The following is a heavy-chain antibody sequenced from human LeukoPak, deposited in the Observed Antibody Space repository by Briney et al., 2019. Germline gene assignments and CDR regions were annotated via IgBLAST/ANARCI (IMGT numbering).Heavy chain of an antibody. Sequence: GSLSLSCAASGFTFSSYEMNWVRQAPGKGLEWVSKISSSGSAIYYADSVKGRFTISRDNAKSTLYLQMNSLRVEDAAVYYCARGGSLGYWGQGTLVTVSS. CDR2: ISSSGSAI. CDR3: ARGGSLGY. J-gene: IGHJ4*02. V-gene: IGHV3-48*03. D-gene: IGHD6-19*01. CDR1: GFTFSSYE.